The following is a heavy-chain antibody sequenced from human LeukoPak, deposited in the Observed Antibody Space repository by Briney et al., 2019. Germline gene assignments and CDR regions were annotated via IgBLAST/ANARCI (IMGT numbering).Heavy chain of an antibody. CDR3: AREKGYSGYDSPGYFDY. Sequence: ASVKVSCKASGYTFTTYAMHWVRQAPGQRLEWMGWINAGNGNTKYSQKSQGRVTITRDTSASTAYMELSSLRSEDTAVYYCAREKGYSGYDSPGYFDYWGQGTLVTVSS. CDR2: INAGNGNT. D-gene: IGHD5-12*01. CDR1: GYTFTTYA. V-gene: IGHV1-3*01. J-gene: IGHJ4*02.